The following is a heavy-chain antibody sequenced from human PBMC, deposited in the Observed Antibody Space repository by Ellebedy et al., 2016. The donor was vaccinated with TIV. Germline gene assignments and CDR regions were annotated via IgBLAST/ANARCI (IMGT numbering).Heavy chain of an antibody. D-gene: IGHD3-22*01. CDR2: IKSKTDGGTT. J-gene: IGHJ4*02. V-gene: IGHV3-15*01. CDR1: GLTFSTYA. CDR3: TTVGYYDSSGLLLDY. Sequence: GESLKISCVASGLTFSTYAMSWVRQAPGKGLEWVGRIKSKTDGGTTDYAAPVKGRFTISRDDSKNTLYLQMNSLKTEDTAVYYCTTVGYYDSSGLLLDYWGQGTLVTVSS.